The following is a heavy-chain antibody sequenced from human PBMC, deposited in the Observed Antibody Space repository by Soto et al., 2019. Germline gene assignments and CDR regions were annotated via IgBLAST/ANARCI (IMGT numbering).Heavy chain of an antibody. J-gene: IGHJ4*02. CDR2: MNPNSGNT. V-gene: IGHV1-8*01. CDR1: GYTFTSYD. Sequence: ASVKVSCKASGYTFTSYDINWVRQATGQGLEWMGWMNPNSGNTGYAQKFQGRVTMTRNTSISTADMELSSLRSEDTAVYYCARNLGYCNGGSCYSGYFDYWGQGTLVTVSS. CDR3: ARNLGYCNGGSCYSGYFDY. D-gene: IGHD2-15*01.